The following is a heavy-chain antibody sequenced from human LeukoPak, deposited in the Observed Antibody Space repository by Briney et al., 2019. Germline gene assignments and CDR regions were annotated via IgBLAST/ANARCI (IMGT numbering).Heavy chain of an antibody. V-gene: IGHV1-69*13. CDR3: ARDDGYCSGGSCFEYYYGMDV. CDR2: IIPIFGTA. CDR1: GGTFSSYA. J-gene: IGHJ6*02. D-gene: IGHD2-15*01. Sequence: SVTVSFKASGGTFSSYAISWVRQAPGQGLEWMGGIIPIFGTANYAQKFQGRVTITADESTSTAYMELSSLRSEDTAVYYCARDDGYCSGGSCFEYYYGMDVWGQGTTVTVSS.